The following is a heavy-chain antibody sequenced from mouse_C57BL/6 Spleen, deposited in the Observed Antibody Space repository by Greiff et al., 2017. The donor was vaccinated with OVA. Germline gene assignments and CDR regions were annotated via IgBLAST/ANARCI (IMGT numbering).Heavy chain of an antibody. CDR2: IDPEDGET. J-gene: IGHJ1*03. Sequence: EVQVVESGAELVKPGASVKLSCTASGFNIKDYYMHWVKQRTEQGLEWIGRIDPEDGETKYAPKFQGKATITADTSSNTAYLQLSSLTSEDTAVDYCARAWGSSWYFDVWGTGTTVTVSS. V-gene: IGHV14-2*01. CDR1: GFNIKDYY. CDR3: ARAWGSSWYFDV.